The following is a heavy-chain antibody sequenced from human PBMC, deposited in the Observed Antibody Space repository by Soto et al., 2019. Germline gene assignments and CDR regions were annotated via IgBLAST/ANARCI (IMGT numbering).Heavy chain of an antibody. J-gene: IGHJ6*02. CDR3: AREGHCGGDCYSPGMDV. V-gene: IGHV4-30-4*01. CDR1: GGSISSGDYY. Sequence: PSETLSLTCTVSGGSISSGDYYWSWIRQPPGKGLEWIGYIYCSGSTYYNPSLKSRVTISVDTSKNQFSLKLSSVTAADTAVYYCAREGHCGGDCYSPGMDVWGQGTTVTVSS. D-gene: IGHD2-21*02. CDR2: IYCSGST.